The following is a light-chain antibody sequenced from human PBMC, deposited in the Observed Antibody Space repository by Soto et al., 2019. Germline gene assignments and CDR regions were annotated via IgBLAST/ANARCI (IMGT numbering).Light chain of an antibody. CDR3: QQYYSTPLT. CDR1: QSVLYTSNNKNY. V-gene: IGKV4-1*01. CDR2: WAS. Sequence: DIVMTQSPDSVAVSLGEMATINCKSSQSVLYTSNNKNYLAWYQQKPGQPPKLIIYWASTWESGVPDRFSGSGSGTDFTLTISSLQAEDVAVYYCQQYYSTPLTFGGGTTG. J-gene: IGKJ4*01.